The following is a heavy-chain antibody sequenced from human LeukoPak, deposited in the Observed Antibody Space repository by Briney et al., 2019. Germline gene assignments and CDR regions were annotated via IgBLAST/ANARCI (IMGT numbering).Heavy chain of an antibody. J-gene: IGHJ4*02. V-gene: IGHV4-39*07. CDR2: IYYSGST. Sequence: SETLSLTCTVSGGSISSSSYYWGCIRQPPGKGLEWNGSIYYSGSTYYNPSLKSRVTISVDTSKNQFSLKLSSVTAADTAVYYCAGDCTYYYGSGSPHYFDYWGQGTLVTVSS. CDR3: AGDCTYYYGSGSPHYFDY. D-gene: IGHD3-10*01. CDR1: GGSISSSSYY.